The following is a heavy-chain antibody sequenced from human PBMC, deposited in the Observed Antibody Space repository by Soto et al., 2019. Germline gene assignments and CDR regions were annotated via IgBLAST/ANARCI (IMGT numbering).Heavy chain of an antibody. J-gene: IGHJ4*02. Sequence: QVQLVESGGGVVQPGRSLRLSCAASGFTFSSYGMHWVRQAPGKGLEWVAVIWYDGSNKYYADSVKGRFTISRDNSKNTLYLQMNSLRAEDTAVYYCARLWGSSSNLDYWGQGTLVTVSS. D-gene: IGHD6-13*01. CDR1: GFTFSSYG. V-gene: IGHV3-33*01. CDR3: ARLWGSSSNLDY. CDR2: IWYDGSNK.